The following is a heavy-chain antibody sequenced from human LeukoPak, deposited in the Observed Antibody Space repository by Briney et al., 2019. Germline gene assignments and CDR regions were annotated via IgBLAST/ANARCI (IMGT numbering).Heavy chain of an antibody. CDR3: AKDRGGGRDAFDI. CDR2: ISRSGDT. J-gene: IGHJ3*02. V-gene: IGHV4-59*01. Sequence: PSETLSLTCSVSGDSISSYAWSWIRRPPGKGLEWIGDISRSGDTNYSPSPKSRLTISVDMSKNQFSLKLRSVTAADTAVYYCAKDRGGGRDAFDIWGQGTVVTVSS. D-gene: IGHD3-10*01. CDR1: GDSISSYA.